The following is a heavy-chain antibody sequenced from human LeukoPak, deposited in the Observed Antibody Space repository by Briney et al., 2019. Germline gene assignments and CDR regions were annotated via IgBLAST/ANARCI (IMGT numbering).Heavy chain of an antibody. D-gene: IGHD2-2*01. CDR3: ARGRARGGYCSSTSCYGHWFDP. J-gene: IGHJ5*02. V-gene: IGHV3-66*02. CDR2: IYSGAST. CDR1: GFTVSSNY. Sequence: GGSLRLSCAASGFTVSSNYMSWVRQAPGKGLEWVSVIYSGASTYYADSVKGRFTISRDNSKNALYLQMNSLRAEDTAVYYCARGRARGGYCSSTSCYGHWFDPWGQGTLVTVSS.